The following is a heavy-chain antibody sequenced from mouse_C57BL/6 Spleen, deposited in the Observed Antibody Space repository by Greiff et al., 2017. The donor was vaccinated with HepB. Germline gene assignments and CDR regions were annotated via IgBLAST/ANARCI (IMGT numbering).Heavy chain of an antibody. CDR1: GFTFSSYA. Sequence: EVKVEESGEGLVKPGGSLKLSCAASGFTFSSYAMSWVRQTPEKRLEWVAYISSGGDYIYYADTVKGRFTISRDNARNTLYLQMSSLKSEDTAMYYCTREGSSGSAWFAYWGQGTLVTVSA. V-gene: IGHV5-9-1*02. J-gene: IGHJ3*01. CDR3: TREGSSGSAWFAY. CDR2: ISSGGDYI. D-gene: IGHD3-2*02.